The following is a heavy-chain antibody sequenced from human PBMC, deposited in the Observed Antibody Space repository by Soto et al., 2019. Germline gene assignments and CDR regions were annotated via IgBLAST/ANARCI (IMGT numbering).Heavy chain of an antibody. CDR2: IVVGSGNT. Sequence: EASVKVSCKASGFTFTSSAVRWVRQARGQRLEWIGWIVVGSGNTNYAQKFQERVTITRDMSTSTAYMELSSLRSEDTAVYYCAAWEYCSGGSCYTPXYWGQGTLVTVSS. V-gene: IGHV1-58*01. D-gene: IGHD2-15*01. CDR3: AAWEYCSGGSCYTPXY. CDR1: GFTFTSSA. J-gene: IGHJ4*02.